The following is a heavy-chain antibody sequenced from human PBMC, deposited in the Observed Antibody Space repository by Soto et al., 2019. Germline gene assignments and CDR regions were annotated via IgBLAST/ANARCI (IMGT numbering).Heavy chain of an antibody. CDR2: TRNKANSYTT. Sequence: GGSLRLSCAASGFTFSDHYMDWVRQAPGKGLEWVGRTRNKANSYTTEYAASVKGRFTISRDDSKNSLYLQMNSLKTEDTAVYYCARGVRGYSYAKLTRGYYYYYMDVWGKGTTVTVSS. D-gene: IGHD5-18*01. J-gene: IGHJ6*03. CDR1: GFTFSDHY. CDR3: ARGVRGYSYAKLTRGYYYYYMDV. V-gene: IGHV3-72*01.